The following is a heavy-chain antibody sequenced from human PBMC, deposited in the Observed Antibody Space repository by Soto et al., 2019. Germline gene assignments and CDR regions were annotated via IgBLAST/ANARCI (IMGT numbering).Heavy chain of an antibody. Sequence: QVQLVESGGGVVKTSGSLRIACAASGFTFSDYYMSWVRQAPGKGLEWVSYISSSGNTIYYADSVKGRFTISRDNAKNPVCLQINSLRAEDTALYFCAKMSSENYYDPVFSWGQGTLVTVSS. V-gene: IGHV3-11*01. CDR3: AKMSSENYYDPVFS. CDR2: ISSSGNTI. J-gene: IGHJ5*02. CDR1: GFTFSDYY. D-gene: IGHD3-22*01.